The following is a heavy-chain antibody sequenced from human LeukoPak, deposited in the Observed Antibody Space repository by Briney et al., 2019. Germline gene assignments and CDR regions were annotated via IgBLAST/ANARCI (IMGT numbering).Heavy chain of an antibody. D-gene: IGHD4-17*01. CDR1: GFTFSSYS. V-gene: IGHV3-21*01. CDR2: ISSSSSYI. J-gene: IGHJ4*02. CDR3: ARADYGDYPIDY. Sequence: PGGSLRLSCAASGFTFSSYSMNWLRQAPGKGLEWVSSISSSSSYIYYADSVKGRFTISRDNAKNSLYLQMNSLRAEDTAVYYCARADYGDYPIDYWGQGTLVTVSS.